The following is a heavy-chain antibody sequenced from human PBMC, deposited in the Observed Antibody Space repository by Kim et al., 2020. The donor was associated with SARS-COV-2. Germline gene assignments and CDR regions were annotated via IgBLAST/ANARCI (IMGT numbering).Heavy chain of an antibody. CDR2: ISGYNGIK. CDR1: GYTFTSYG. CDR3: ARFRFCTTSTGYLEHHKYNYRDV. D-gene: IGHD2-8*01. J-gene: IGHJ6*03. Sequence: ASGKVSCKASGYTFTSYGISWVRQAPGQGLEWMAWISGYNGIKTYAQNFQDRVTMTTDTSTSTAYMELRSLTSADTAVYYCARFRFCTTSTGYLEHHKYNYRDVWGKGTTVTVSS. V-gene: IGHV1-18*01.